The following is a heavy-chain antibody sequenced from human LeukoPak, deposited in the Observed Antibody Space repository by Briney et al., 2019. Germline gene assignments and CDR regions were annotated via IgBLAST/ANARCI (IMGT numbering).Heavy chain of an antibody. Sequence: SETLSLTCTVSGGSIGSHYWSWIRQPPGKGLEWIGYIYYSGSTNYNPSLKSRVTISVDTSKNQFSLKLSSVTAADTAVYYCARVRDKGWFDPWGQGTLVTVSS. J-gene: IGHJ5*02. CDR3: ARVRDKGWFDP. CDR2: IYYSGST. D-gene: IGHD5-24*01. V-gene: IGHV4-59*11. CDR1: GGSIGSHY.